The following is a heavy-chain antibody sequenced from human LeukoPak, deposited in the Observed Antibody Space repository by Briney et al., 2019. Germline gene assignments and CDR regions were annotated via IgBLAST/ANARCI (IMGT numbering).Heavy chain of an antibody. V-gene: IGHV3-33*01. D-gene: IGHD1-26*01. J-gene: IGHJ4*02. CDR3: ARDRRGGGGSYFDY. Sequence: GGSLRLSCAASGFTFSSYAMHWVRQAPGKGLDWVAAIWYDGSNKYYADSVKGRFTISRDNSKNTLYLQMNSLRAEDTAVYCCARDRRGGGGSYFDYWGQGTLVTVSS. CDR1: GFTFSSYA. CDR2: IWYDGSNK.